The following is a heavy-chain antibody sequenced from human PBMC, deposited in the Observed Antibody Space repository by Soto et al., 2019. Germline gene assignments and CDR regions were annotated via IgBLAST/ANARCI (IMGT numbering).Heavy chain of an antibody. J-gene: IGHJ6*02. D-gene: IGHD3-10*01. CDR1: GFTFSSYS. V-gene: IGHV3-33*01. Sequence: PGGALSLSCAASGFTFSSYSMDWVRQAPGKGLEWVAVIWYDGSNKYYADSVKGRFTISRDNSKNTLYLQMNSLRAEDTAVYYCARGITMVRGVIRYYYYGMDVWXQGTTVTVSS. CDR3: ARGITMVRGVIRYYYYGMDV. CDR2: IWYDGSNK.